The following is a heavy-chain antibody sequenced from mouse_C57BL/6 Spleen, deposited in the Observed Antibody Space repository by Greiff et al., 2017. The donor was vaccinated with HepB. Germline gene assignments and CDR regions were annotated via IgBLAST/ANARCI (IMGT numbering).Heavy chain of an antibody. CDR2: INPSSGYT. J-gene: IGHJ4*01. V-gene: IGHV1-4*01. D-gene: IGHD1-1*01. Sequence: QVQLKESGAELARPGASVKMSCKASGYTFTSYTMHWVKQRPGQGLEWIGYINPSSGYTKYNQKFKDKATLTADKSSSTAYMQLSSLTSEDSAVYYCARYYGSRGAMDYWGQGTSVTVSS. CDR3: ARYYGSRGAMDY. CDR1: GYTFTSYT.